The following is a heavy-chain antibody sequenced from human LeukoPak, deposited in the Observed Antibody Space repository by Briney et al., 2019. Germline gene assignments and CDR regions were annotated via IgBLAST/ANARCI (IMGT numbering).Heavy chain of an antibody. V-gene: IGHV4-34*01. CDR2: INHSGSA. CDR1: GGSFSGYY. Sequence: SETLSLTCAVYGGSFSGYYWSWIRQPPGKGLEWIGEINHSGSANYNPSLKSRVTISVDTSKNQFSLKLSSVTAADTAVYYCARGRPYYYGAFDIWGQGTMVTVSS. CDR3: ARGRPYYYGAFDI. D-gene: IGHD3-10*01. J-gene: IGHJ3*02.